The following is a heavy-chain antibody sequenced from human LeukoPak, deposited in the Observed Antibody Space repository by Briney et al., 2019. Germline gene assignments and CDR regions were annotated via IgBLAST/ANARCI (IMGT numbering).Heavy chain of an antibody. CDR1: GYAFTGYY. CDR2: INPNSGGT. D-gene: IGHD6-6*01. V-gene: IGHV1-2*02. CDR3: ALEFSSSSYYFDC. Sequence: ASVKVSCKASGYAFTGYYMHWVRQAPGQGLEWMGWINPNSGGTNYAQKFQGRVTMTRDTSISTAYMELSRLRSDDTAVYYCALEFSSSSYYFDCWGQGTLVTVSS. J-gene: IGHJ4*02.